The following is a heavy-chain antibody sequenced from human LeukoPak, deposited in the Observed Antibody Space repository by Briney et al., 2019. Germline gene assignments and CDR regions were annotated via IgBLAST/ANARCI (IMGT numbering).Heavy chain of an antibody. Sequence: SETLSLTCTVSGGSISSYYWSWVRQPPGKGLEWVGYIYTSGSTNYNPSLKSRLTISVDTSKHQFSLKLSSVTAADTAVYYCARHFDDFWSGYYLSSWFDPWGQGTLVTVSS. CDR3: ARHFDDFWSGYYLSSWFDP. CDR1: GGSISSYY. V-gene: IGHV4-4*09. J-gene: IGHJ5*02. CDR2: IYTSGST. D-gene: IGHD3-3*01.